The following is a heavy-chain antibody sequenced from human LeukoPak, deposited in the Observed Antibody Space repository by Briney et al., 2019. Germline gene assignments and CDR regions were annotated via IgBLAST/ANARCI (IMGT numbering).Heavy chain of an antibody. J-gene: IGHJ4*02. CDR3: KGNYYGSGSYADFDY. V-gene: IGHV3-73*01. CDR2: IRSTANGYAT. D-gene: IGHD3-10*01. CDR1: GFTFSGSA. Sequence: SGGSLRLSCSASGFTFSGSALHWVRQASAKGLEWVDRIRSTANGYATAYAASVKGRFTISRDDSKNTAYLQMDSLKTEDTAVYYCKGNYYGSGSYADFDYWGQGTLVTVSS.